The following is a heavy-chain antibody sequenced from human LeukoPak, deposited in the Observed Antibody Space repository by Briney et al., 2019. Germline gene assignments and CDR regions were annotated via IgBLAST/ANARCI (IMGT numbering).Heavy chain of an antibody. CDR1: GYTFTSYD. CDR3: ARGVGATISYYHYYIDV. Sequence: ASVKVSCKASGYTFTSYDINWVRQASGQGLEWMGWMNPNTGNTGYAQKFQGRITITRNTSISTVYMELSSLRSEDTAVYYCARGVGATISYYHYYIDVWGKGTTVTVSS. J-gene: IGHJ6*03. CDR2: MNPNTGNT. D-gene: IGHD1-26*01. V-gene: IGHV1-8*03.